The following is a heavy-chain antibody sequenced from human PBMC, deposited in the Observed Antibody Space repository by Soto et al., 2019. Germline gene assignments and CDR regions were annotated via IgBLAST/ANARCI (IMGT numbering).Heavy chain of an antibody. V-gene: IGHV2-70*04. J-gene: IGHJ4*02. CDR3: ARTLTYYYDSSGYSYFDY. CDR1: GFSLSTSGMR. CDR2: IDWDDDK. D-gene: IGHD3-22*01. Sequence: LVNPTQTLTLTCTFSGFSLSTSGMRVSWIRQPPGKALEWLARIDWDDDKFYSTSLKTRLTISKDTSKNQVVLTMTNMDPVDTATYYCARTLTYYYDSSGYSYFDYWGQGTLVTVSS.